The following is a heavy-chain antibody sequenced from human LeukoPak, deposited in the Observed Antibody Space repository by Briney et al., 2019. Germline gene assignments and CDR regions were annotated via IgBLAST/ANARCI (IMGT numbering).Heavy chain of an antibody. V-gene: IGHV1-18*01. CDR2: ISAYNGNT. Sequence: ASVKVSCKASGYTFTSYGISWVRQAPGQGLEWMGWISAYNGNTNYAQKLQGRVTMTTDTSTSTAYIELRSLRSDDTAVYYCARGMFCGGDCYGDDYWGQGTLVTVSS. D-gene: IGHD2-21*01. J-gene: IGHJ4*02. CDR3: ARGMFCGGDCYGDDY. CDR1: GYTFTSYG.